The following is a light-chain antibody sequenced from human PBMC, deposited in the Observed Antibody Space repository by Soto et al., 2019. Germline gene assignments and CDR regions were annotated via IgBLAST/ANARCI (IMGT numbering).Light chain of an antibody. Sequence: EIVLTQSPATLSLPPGERATLSCRASQSVNRYLVWYQQKPGQAPRLLIYDASNRATGIPARFSGSGSGTDFTLTISSLEPEDFAVYYCQQRSNWPITFGQGTRLEMK. CDR3: QQRSNWPIT. J-gene: IGKJ5*01. V-gene: IGKV3-11*01. CDR1: QSVNRY. CDR2: DAS.